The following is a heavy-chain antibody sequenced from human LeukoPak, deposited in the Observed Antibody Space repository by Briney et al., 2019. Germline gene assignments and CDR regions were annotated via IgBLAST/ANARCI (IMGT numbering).Heavy chain of an antibody. CDR2: ISYDGSNK. CDR1: GFTFSNYA. J-gene: IGHJ5*02. D-gene: IGHD2-15*01. CDR3: ARAAGSWFDP. Sequence: GGSLRLSCAASGFTFSNYAMHWVRQAPGKGLEWVAVISYDGSNKYYADSVKGRFTISRDNSKSTVYLQMNSLRAEDTALYYCARAAGSWFDPWGQGTLVTVSS. V-gene: IGHV3-30*01.